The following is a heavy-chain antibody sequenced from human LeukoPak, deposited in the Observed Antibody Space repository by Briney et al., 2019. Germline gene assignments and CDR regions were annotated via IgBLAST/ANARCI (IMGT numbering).Heavy chain of an antibody. V-gene: IGHV4-39*07. J-gene: IGHJ6*02. CDR3: ARGRTAAASYGMDV. CDR2: INHSGST. CDR1: GGSISSSSYY. Sequence: SETLSLTCTVSGGSISSSSYYWGWIRQPPGKGLEWIGEINHSGSTNYNPSLKSRVTISVDTSKNQFSLKLSSVTAADTAVYYCARGRTAAASYGMDVWGQGTTVTVSS. D-gene: IGHD6-13*01.